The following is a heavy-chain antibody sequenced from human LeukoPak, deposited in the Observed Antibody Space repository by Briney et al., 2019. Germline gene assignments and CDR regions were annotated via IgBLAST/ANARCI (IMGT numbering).Heavy chain of an antibody. CDR3: ARAFPQRRTDSSGWFSNLFDP. CDR2: IYYSGTT. J-gene: IGHJ5*02. Sequence: PGGSLRLSCAASGFSFSSNCMTWVRQPPGKGLEWIGNIYYSGTTFYRPSLKTRVTISLDTSKNQFSLKLRFVTAADTAVYYCARAFPQRRTDSSGWFSNLFDPGAQETLDTLPS. D-gene: IGHD6-19*01. CDR1: GFSFSSNC. V-gene: IGHV4-39*07.